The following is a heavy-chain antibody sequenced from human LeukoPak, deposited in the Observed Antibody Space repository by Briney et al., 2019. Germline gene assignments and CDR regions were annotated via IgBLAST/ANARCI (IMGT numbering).Heavy chain of an antibody. CDR1: GGSISSSNW. V-gene: IGHV4-4*02. Sequence: PSETLSLTCAVSGGSISSSNWWSWVRQPPGKGLEWIGEIYHSGSTNYNPSLKSRVTISVDKSKNQFSLKLSSVTAADTAVYYCVSRDGDYEGYYFDYWGQGTLVTVSS. CDR2: IYHSGST. J-gene: IGHJ4*02. CDR3: VSRDGDYEGYYFDY. D-gene: IGHD4-17*01.